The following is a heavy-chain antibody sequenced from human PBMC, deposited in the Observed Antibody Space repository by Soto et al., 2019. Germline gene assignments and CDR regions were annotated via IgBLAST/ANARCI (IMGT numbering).Heavy chain of an antibody. CDR3: ARVYCSTTSCFRPFDY. CDR2: INGNNGNT. D-gene: IGHD2-2*01. J-gene: IGHJ4*02. Sequence: ASVKVSCKASGXTFTSYGISWVRQAPGQGLEWMGWINGNNGNTDYAQKLQGRVTMTTDTSTTTAYMELRSLRSDDTAVYYCARVYCSTTSCFRPFDYWGQGTLVTVSS. V-gene: IGHV1-18*01. CDR1: GXTFTSYG.